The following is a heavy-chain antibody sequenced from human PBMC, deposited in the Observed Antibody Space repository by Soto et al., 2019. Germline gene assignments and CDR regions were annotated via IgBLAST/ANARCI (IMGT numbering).Heavy chain of an antibody. Sequence: PGGSLRLSGAASGFTFSNFAMGWVRQAPGKGLEWVSAIGGSGGTAYYADSVKGRFTFSRDNSKNTLYLQMNSLRAEDTAVYYCAKTAEAVAGTVYGYWGQGTLVTVSS. CDR3: AKTAEAVAGTVYGY. D-gene: IGHD6-19*01. V-gene: IGHV3-23*01. J-gene: IGHJ4*02. CDR1: GFTFSNFA. CDR2: IGGSGGTA.